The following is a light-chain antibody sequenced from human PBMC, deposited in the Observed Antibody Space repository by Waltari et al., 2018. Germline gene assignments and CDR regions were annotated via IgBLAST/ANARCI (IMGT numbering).Light chain of an antibody. V-gene: IGLV3-21*04. CDR1: NIGNKS. Sequence: SYVLTQPPSESVAPGKTARLTCGGNNIGNKSVHWYQQRPGQAPLLLLYYDSDRPSGIPDRFSGSNSGNTATLTISRVEAGDEADYYCQIWDTTTDHWVFGGGTKLTVL. J-gene: IGLJ3*02. CDR3: QIWDTTTDHWV. CDR2: YDS.